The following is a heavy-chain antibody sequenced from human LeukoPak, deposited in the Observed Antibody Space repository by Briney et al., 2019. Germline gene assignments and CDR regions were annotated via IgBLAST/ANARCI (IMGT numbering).Heavy chain of an antibody. CDR2: ISGSGGST. CDR3: ATISMRIIAVADMGACDI. V-gene: IGHV3-23*01. Sequence: GGALRLSCAASGFTFSSYAMSWVRQAPGKGLEWVSAISGSGGSTYYADSVKGRFTISRDNSKNTLYLQMNSLRAEDTAVYYCATISMRIIAVADMGACDICGQGTMVTVSS. CDR1: GFTFSSYA. J-gene: IGHJ3*02. D-gene: IGHD6-19*01.